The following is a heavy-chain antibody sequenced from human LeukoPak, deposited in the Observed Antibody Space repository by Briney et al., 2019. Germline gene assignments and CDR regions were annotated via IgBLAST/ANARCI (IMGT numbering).Heavy chain of an antibody. D-gene: IGHD2-15*01. CDR3: AREWCSGGTPCWFDP. CDR1: GGSISSGSYY. V-gene: IGHV4-61*02. CDR2: IYTSGST. J-gene: IGHJ5*02. Sequence: SQTLSLTCTVSGGSISSGSYYWSWIRQPAGKGLEWIGRIYTSGSTNYNPSLKSRVTISVDTSKNQFSLKLSSVTAADTAVYYCAREWCSGGTPCWFDPWGQGTLVTVSS.